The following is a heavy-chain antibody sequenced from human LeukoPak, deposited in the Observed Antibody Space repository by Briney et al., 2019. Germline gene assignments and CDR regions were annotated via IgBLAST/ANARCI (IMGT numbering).Heavy chain of an antibody. CDR1: GFTFSNYG. CDR2: ISYDGNNK. J-gene: IGHJ4*02. V-gene: IGHV3-30*18. CDR3: AKYYYDSSDYHGVPGY. Sequence: GGSLRLSCAASGFTFSNYGMHWVRQAPGKGLEWVAVISYDGNNKYYADSVKGRFTISRDNSKNTLYLQMNSLRAEDTAVYYCAKYYYDSSDYHGVPGYWGQGTLVTVSS. D-gene: IGHD3-22*01.